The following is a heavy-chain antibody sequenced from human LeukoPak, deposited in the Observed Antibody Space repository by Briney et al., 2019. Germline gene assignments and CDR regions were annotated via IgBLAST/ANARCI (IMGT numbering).Heavy chain of an antibody. CDR3: ARGETGLYYDIPAYFDY. CDR2: INHSGST. J-gene: IGHJ4*02. CDR1: GGSFSGYY. V-gene: IGHV4-34*01. Sequence: PSETLSLTCAVYGGSFSGYYWSWIRQPPGKGLEWIGEINHSGSTSYNPSLKSRVTISVDTSKNQFSLKLSSVTAADTAVYYCARGETGLYYDIPAYFDYWGQGTLVTVSS. D-gene: IGHD3-9*01.